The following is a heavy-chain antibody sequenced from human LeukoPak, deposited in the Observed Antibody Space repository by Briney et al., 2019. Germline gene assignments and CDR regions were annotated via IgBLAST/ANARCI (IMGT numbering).Heavy chain of an antibody. J-gene: IGHJ4*02. D-gene: IGHD3-22*01. CDR2: ISYDGSNQ. CDR1: GFTFSSYA. V-gene: IGHV3-30-3*01. Sequence: GRSLRLSCAASGFTFSSYAMHWVRQAPGKGLEWVAVISYDGSNQYYADSVKGRFTISRDNAKKSLYLQMNSLRAEDTAVYYCARDNYDSSGYYFDWGQGTLVTVSS. CDR3: ARDNYDSSGYYFD.